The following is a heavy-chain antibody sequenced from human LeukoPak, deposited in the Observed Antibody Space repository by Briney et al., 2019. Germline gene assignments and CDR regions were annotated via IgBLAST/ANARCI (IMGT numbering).Heavy chain of an antibody. CDR3: AKSGDSSGYLMWFAP. J-gene: IGHJ5*02. CDR1: GFTFSSYA. Sequence: GGSLRLSCAASGFTFSSYAMSWVRQAPGKGLEWVSAISGSGGSTYYADSVKGRFTISRDNSKNTLYLQMNSLRAEDTAVYYCAKSGDSSGYLMWFAPWGQGTLVTVSS. CDR2: ISGSGGST. V-gene: IGHV3-23*01. D-gene: IGHD3-22*01.